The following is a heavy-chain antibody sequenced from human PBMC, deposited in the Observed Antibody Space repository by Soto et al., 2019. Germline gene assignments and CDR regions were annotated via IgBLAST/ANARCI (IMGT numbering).Heavy chain of an antibody. CDR2: INHSGST. V-gene: IGHV4-34*01. D-gene: IGHD2-2*01. J-gene: IGHJ4*02. CDR3: ARGTKRGGGIVVVPAAPCYFDY. Sequence: PSETLSLTCAVYGGSFSGYYWSWIRQPPGKGLEWIGEINHSGSTNYNPSLKSRVTISVDTSKNQFSLKLSSVTAADTAVYYCARGTKRGGGIVVVPAAPCYFDYWGQGTLVTVSS. CDR1: GGSFSGYY.